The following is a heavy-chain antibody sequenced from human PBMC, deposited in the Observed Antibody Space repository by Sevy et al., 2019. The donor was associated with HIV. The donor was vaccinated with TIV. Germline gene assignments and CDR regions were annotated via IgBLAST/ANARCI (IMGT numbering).Heavy chain of an antibody. Sequence: SETLSLTCTVSGGSVSSGSYYWSWIRQPPGKGLEWIGYIYYSGSTNYNPSLKSRVTISVDMSKNQFSLKLSSVTAADRAVYYCARGGERTYYDFWSGYLDWFDPWGQGTLVTVSS. J-gene: IGHJ5*02. D-gene: IGHD3-3*01. CDR2: IYYSGST. CDR3: ARGGERTYYDFWSGYLDWFDP. V-gene: IGHV4-61*01. CDR1: GGSVSSGSYY.